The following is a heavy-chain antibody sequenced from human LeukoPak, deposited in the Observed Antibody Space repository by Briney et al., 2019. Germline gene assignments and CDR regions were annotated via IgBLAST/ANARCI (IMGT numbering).Heavy chain of an antibody. V-gene: IGHV3-7*01. CDR3: AREYGSGSYSPPAN. CDR2: IKQDGSEK. CDR1: GFTFSSYW. J-gene: IGHJ4*02. Sequence: GGSLRLSCAASGFTFSSYWMSWVRQAPGKGLEWVANIKQDGSEKYYVDSVKGRFTISRDNAKNSLYLQMNSLRAEDTAVYYCAREYGSGSYSPPANWGQGTLVTVSS. D-gene: IGHD3-10*01.